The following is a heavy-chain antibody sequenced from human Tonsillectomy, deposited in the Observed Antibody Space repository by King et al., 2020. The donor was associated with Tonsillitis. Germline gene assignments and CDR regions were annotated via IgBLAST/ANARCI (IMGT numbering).Heavy chain of an antibody. CDR2: IYWNDDK. D-gene: IGHD3-22*01. CDR3: AHRRGNYYDSSGYYDY. J-gene: IGHJ4*02. CDR1: GFSLSTSGVG. Sequence: ITLQESGPTLVKPTQTLTLTCTFSGFSLSTSGVGVGWIRQPPGKALEWLALIYWNDDKRYSPSLKSSLTITKDTSKNQVVLTMTNMDPVDTATYYCAHRRGNYYDSSGYYDYWGQGTLVTVSS. V-gene: IGHV2-5*01.